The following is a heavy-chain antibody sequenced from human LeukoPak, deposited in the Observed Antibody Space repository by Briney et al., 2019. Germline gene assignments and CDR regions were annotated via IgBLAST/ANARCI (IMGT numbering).Heavy chain of an antibody. CDR3: ARSIAVAGTVFDF. CDR1: GGTFNTFA. J-gene: IGHJ4*02. Sequence: SVKVSCKASGGTFNTFAVSWVRQAPGQGLEWMGGIIPIFGTANYAQKFQGRVTITTDEPTSTAYLELSNLRSEDTAVFFCARSIAVAGTVFDFWGQGTLVTVSS. D-gene: IGHD6-19*01. CDR2: IIPIFGTA. V-gene: IGHV1-69*05.